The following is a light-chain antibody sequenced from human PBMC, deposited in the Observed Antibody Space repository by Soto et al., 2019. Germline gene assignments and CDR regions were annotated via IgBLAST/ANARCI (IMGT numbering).Light chain of an antibody. Sequence: QSVLTQPPSVSGAPGQRVTISCTGSSSNIGAGYDVHWYQQLPGTAPKLLSYGNSNRPSGVPDRLSGYKSGTSASLAITGLEAEDEADYYCQSYDSSLRGSVFGEGTKLTVL. CDR2: GNS. J-gene: IGLJ2*01. V-gene: IGLV1-40*01. CDR3: QSYDSSLRGSV. CDR1: SSNIGAGYD.